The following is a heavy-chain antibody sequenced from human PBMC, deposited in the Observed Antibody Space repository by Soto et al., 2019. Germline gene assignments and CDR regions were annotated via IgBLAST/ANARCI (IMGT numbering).Heavy chain of an antibody. D-gene: IGHD6-13*01. CDR1: GFTFSSYA. J-gene: IGHJ3*02. V-gene: IGHV3-23*01. Sequence: PGGSLRLSCAASGFTFSSYAMNWVRQAPGKGLEWVSALTGSGGNKYNADSVKGRFTISRDNSKDTLYLQMNSLRAEDTAVYYCAKDRSRTGIADVFEIWGQGTMVTVSS. CDR2: LTGSGGNK. CDR3: AKDRSRTGIADVFEI.